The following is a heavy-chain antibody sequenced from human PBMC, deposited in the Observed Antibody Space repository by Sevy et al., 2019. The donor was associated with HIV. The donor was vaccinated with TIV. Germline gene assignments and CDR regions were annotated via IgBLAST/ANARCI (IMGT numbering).Heavy chain of an antibody. V-gene: IGHV3-7*01. J-gene: IGHJ3*02. CDR1: GFSFTSSW. Sequence: GGSLRLSCAASGFSFTSSWMNWVRQAPGKGLGWVAKINDDGSTRDYVDSVKGLFTISRDKAKHTLFQQMNSLRAEDTVVYFCVNDAYGKGDIWGRGTMVTVSS. CDR2: INDDGSTR. D-gene: IGHD3-10*01. CDR3: VNDAYGKGDI.